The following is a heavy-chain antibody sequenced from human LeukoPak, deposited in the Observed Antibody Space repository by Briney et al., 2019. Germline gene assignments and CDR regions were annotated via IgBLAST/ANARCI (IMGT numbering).Heavy chain of an antibody. CDR1: GFTFSSYG. Sequence: QAGGSLRLSCAASGFTFSSYGMHWVRQAPGKGLEWVAFIRYDGSNKYYADSVKGRFTISRDNSKNTLYLQMNSLRAEDTAVYYCAKWGDTGYSSSWYENWGQGTLVTVSS. CDR2: IRYDGSNK. V-gene: IGHV3-30*02. CDR3: AKWGDTGYSSSWYEN. J-gene: IGHJ4*02. D-gene: IGHD6-13*01.